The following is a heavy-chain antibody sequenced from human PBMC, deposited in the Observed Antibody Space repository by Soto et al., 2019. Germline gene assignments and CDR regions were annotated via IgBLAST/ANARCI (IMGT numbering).Heavy chain of an antibody. J-gene: IGHJ4*02. Sequence: GGSLRLSCAASGFTFSSYAMSWVRQAPGKGLEWVSAISGSGGSTYYTDSVKGRFTISRDNSKNTLYLQMNSLRAEDTVVYYCAKDLGPEQYYFDYWGQGTLVTVSS. V-gene: IGHV3-23*01. D-gene: IGHD1-26*01. CDR3: AKDLGPEQYYFDY. CDR1: GFTFSSYA. CDR2: ISGSGGST.